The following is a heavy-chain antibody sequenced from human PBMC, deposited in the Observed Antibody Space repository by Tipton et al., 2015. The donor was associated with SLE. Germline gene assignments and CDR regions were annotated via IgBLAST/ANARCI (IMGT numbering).Heavy chain of an antibody. CDR3: AREVYDFSRWGCFDY. D-gene: IGHD3/OR15-3a*01. V-gene: IGHV4-4*07. Sequence: TLSLTCTVSGGSISSYYWSWIRQPAGKGLEWIGRMYTSGSTNYNPSLKSRVTISVDTSKNQFSLKLSSVTAADTAVYYCAREVYDFSRWGCFDYWGQGTLVTVSS. J-gene: IGHJ4*02. CDR1: GGSISSYY. CDR2: MYTSGST.